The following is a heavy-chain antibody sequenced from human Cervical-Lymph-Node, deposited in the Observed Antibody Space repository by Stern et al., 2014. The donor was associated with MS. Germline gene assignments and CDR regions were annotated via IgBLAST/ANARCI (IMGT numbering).Heavy chain of an antibody. CDR2: IYWGYDK. J-gene: IGHJ5*02. CDR3: AHRTSLPVILASNWFDP. Sequence: SRPTLVKPTQTLTLTLTFSGFSLSTRGVGVGLIPPTPGKASEWVAIIYWGYDKRCGPAYKNGITISKDATKNQVVLTMTNVDPEDTATYFGAHRTSLPVILASNWFDPWGQGLLVTVSS. CDR1: GFSLSTRGVG. D-gene: IGHD2/OR15-2a*01. V-gene: IGHV2-5*05.